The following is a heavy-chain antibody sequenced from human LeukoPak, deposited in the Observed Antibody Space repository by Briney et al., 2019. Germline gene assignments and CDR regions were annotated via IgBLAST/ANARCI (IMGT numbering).Heavy chain of an antibody. CDR2: ISTRDDRT. CDR1: TFSFPNYA. V-gene: IGHV3-23*01. J-gene: IGHJ5*02. D-gene: IGHD3-22*01. Sequence: GGSLRLSCAPSTFSFPNYAMSWVRQAPGKGLEWVSSISTRDDRTTYADSVKGRFTISRDKSKKTLFLQMNSLGTDDTAVYYCANTYYDSSPLDPWGQGTLVTVSS. CDR3: ANTYYDSSPLDP.